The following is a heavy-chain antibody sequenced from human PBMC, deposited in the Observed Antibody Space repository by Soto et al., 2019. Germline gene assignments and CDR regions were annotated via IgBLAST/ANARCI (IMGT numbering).Heavy chain of an antibody. CDR3: ARMSYFYDKWYFDL. V-gene: IGHV4-30-2*05. D-gene: IGHD3-22*01. CDR2: VYYSGTT. Sequence: PSETLSLTCGVSGGSLSGATYSWNWIRQPPGKGLEWIGYVYYSGTTDYNPSLKSRLSMSIDKSQNQFTLKLNSVTAADTATYYCARMSYFYDKWYFDLWGRGTLVTVSS. CDR1: GGSLSGATYS. J-gene: IGHJ2*01.